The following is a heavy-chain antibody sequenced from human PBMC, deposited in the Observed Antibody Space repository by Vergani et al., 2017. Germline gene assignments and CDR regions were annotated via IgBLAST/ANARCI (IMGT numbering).Heavy chain of an antibody. V-gene: IGHV3-49*04. J-gene: IGHJ4*02. Sequence: VHLVESGGGVVQPGRSLTLSCVASGFSFRGHGMHWVRPAQGKGLEWVAFIRNKAYGGTTEYAASVKGRFTISRDDTKRLAYLQLSGLKTEDTAVYFCSRGRGYSFGYSDYWGQGTLVTVSS. CDR1: GFSFRGHG. CDR3: SRGRGYSFGYSDY. CDR2: IRNKAYGGTT. D-gene: IGHD5-18*01.